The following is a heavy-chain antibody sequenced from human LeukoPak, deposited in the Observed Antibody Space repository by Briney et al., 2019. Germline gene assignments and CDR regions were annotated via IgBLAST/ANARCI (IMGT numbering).Heavy chain of an antibody. J-gene: IGHJ3*02. Sequence: GGSLRLSCAAYGFTFSSYAMSWVRQAPGKGLEWVSAISGSGGSTYYADSVKGRFTISRDNAKNSLYLQMNSLRAEDTAVYYCAREAFDYDILTGLDAFDIWGQGTMVTVSS. CDR1: GFTFSSYA. V-gene: IGHV3-23*01. CDR2: ISGSGGST. D-gene: IGHD3-9*01. CDR3: AREAFDYDILTGLDAFDI.